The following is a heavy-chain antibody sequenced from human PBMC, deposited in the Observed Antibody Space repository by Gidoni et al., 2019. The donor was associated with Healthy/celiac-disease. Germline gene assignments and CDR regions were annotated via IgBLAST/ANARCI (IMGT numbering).Heavy chain of an antibody. CDR1: GFTCSNYY. Sequence: VQLVEPGSGLAKPGGSLRLCCAAPGFTCSNYYMSCIRQAPGTGLEWGSYISSSRSYTNYADSVKGRFPISRDNAKNTLYLQMNRLRAEDTAVYYCARAGIAALENRLDYWGQGTLVTVSS. CDR3: ARAGIAALENRLDY. CDR2: ISSSRSYT. J-gene: IGHJ4*02. V-gene: IGHV3-11*06. D-gene: IGHD6-13*01.